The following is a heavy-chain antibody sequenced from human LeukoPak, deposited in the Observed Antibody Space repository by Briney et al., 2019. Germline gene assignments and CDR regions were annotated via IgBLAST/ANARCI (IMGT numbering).Heavy chain of an antibody. V-gene: IGHV4-59*01. CDR1: GGSISSYY. D-gene: IGHD2-8*01. CDR3: ARAAGVPVAFDI. J-gene: IGHJ3*02. CDR2: IYYSGST. Sequence: KPSETLSLTCTVPGGSISSYYWSLIRQPPGKGLEWIGYIYYSGSTNYNPSLKSRVTISVDTSKNQFSLKLSSVTAADTAVYYCARAAGVPVAFDIWGQGTMVTVSS.